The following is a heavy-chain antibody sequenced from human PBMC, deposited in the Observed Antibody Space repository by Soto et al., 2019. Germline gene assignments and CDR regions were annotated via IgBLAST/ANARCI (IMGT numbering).Heavy chain of an antibody. J-gene: IGHJ4*02. Sequence: QVQLQESGPGLVKSSQTLSLTCSVSGGSISRSVYYWTWLRQPPGKGLEWIGHTYYAGSTYSNPSLKSRRSMSLDTSKNQFSLKLSSVTAADTAVYYCARGLTTLYYFDSWGQGTLVSVSS. CDR3: ARGLTTLYYFDS. CDR1: GGSISRSVYY. CDR2: TYYAGST. D-gene: IGHD1-1*01. V-gene: IGHV4-31*03.